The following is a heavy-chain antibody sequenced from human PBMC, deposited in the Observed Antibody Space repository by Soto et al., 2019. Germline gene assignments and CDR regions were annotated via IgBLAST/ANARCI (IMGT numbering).Heavy chain of an antibody. CDR3: ARGPKPFIAAAGSSDY. J-gene: IGHJ4*02. D-gene: IGHD6-13*01. CDR2: INGGNGDT. CDR1: GYTFTGYA. V-gene: IGHV1-3*01. Sequence: QVQLVQPGAEVKKPGASVKVSCKASGYTFTGYAIHWVRQAPGQRHEWMGWINGGNGDTKYSQKFQGRVTITRDTSASTAYMELSSLRSEDTAVYYCARGPKPFIAAAGSSDYWGQGTLVTVSS.